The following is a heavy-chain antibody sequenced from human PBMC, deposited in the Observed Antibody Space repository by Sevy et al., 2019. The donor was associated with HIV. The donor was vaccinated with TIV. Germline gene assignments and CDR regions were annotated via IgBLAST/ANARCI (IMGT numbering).Heavy chain of an antibody. CDR3: ARGMTTVVNYYGMDV. V-gene: IGHV4-59*01. Sequence: SETLSLTCTVSGGSISSYYWNWIRQPPGKGLEWIGYIYYSGSTNYNPSLKSRVSISVDKSKNHFSLKLRSVTAADTAVYYCARGMTTVVNYYGMDVWGQGTTVTVSS. CDR1: GGSISSYY. J-gene: IGHJ6*02. D-gene: IGHD4-17*01. CDR2: IYYSGST.